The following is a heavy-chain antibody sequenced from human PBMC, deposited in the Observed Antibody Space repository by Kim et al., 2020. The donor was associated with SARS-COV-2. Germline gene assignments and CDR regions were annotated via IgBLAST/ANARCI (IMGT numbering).Heavy chain of an antibody. D-gene: IGHD3-16*01. CDR2: IYYSGST. V-gene: IGHV4-39*01. CDR3: ARHTWGRPIVVYFDY. CDR1: GGSISSSSYY. J-gene: IGHJ4*02. Sequence: SETLSLTCTVSGGSISSSSYYWGWIRQPPGKGLEWIGSIYYSGSTYYNPSLKSRVTISVDTSKNQFSLKLSSVTAADTAVYYCARHTWGRPIVVYFDYWGQGTLVTVSS.